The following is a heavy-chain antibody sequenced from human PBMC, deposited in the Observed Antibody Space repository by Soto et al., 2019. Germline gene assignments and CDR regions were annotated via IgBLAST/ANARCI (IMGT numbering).Heavy chain of an antibody. Sequence: ASVKVSCKASGYTLTSYDINWVRQAAGQGPEWMGSVTPRNGDTAFAQKYQGRVTVTSNTSMSTVYMELSNLRSDDTAVYYCARGGSYWARRHHFDSWGQGTLVTVSS. V-gene: IGHV1-8*02. J-gene: IGHJ4*02. CDR1: GYTLTSYD. D-gene: IGHD2-8*02. CDR2: VTPRNGDT. CDR3: ARGGSYWARRHHFDS.